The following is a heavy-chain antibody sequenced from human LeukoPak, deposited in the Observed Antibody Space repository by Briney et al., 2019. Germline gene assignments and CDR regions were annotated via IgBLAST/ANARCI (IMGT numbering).Heavy chain of an antibody. Sequence: GGSLRLSCAASGFTVSSNYMSWVRQAPGKGLEWVSVIYSGGSTYYADSVKGRFTISRDNSKNTLYLQMNSLRAEDTAVYYCARDDYYDSSGYYYSRYGMDVWGQGTTVTVSS. D-gene: IGHD3-22*01. CDR3: ARDDYYDSSGYYYSRYGMDV. CDR2: IYSGGST. CDR1: GFTVSSNY. J-gene: IGHJ6*02. V-gene: IGHV3-66*01.